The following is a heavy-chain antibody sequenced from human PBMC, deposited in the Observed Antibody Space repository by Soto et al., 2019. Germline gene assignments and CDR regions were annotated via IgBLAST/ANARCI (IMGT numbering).Heavy chain of an antibody. CDR2: IYWDDDK. D-gene: IGHD3-3*01. Sequence: QITLNESGPTVVRPTETLTLTCRFSGFSLTTSGVGVGWIRQSPGKAPEWLALIYWDDDKRYSASLKSRLPLTQATSKNQVVVTVSDLYPTDTATYYCAHRVLRTVFGLVTTSAIYFDFWGQGTPVAVSS. CDR1: GFSLTTSGVG. J-gene: IGHJ4*02. V-gene: IGHV2-5*02. CDR3: AHRVLRTVFGLVTTSAIYFDF.